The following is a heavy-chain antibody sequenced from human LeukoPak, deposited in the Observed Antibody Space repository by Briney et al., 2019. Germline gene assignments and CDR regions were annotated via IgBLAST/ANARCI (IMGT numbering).Heavy chain of an antibody. CDR2: INAGNGNT. J-gene: IGHJ4*02. CDR1: GYTFTSCA. D-gene: IGHD7-27*01. Sequence: ASVKVSCKASGYTFTSCAMHWVRQAPGQRLEWMGWINAGNGNTKYSQKFQGRVTITRDTSASTAYMELSSLRSEDTAVYYCARRSDWGSWYFDYWGQGTLVTVSS. V-gene: IGHV1-3*01. CDR3: ARRSDWGSWYFDY.